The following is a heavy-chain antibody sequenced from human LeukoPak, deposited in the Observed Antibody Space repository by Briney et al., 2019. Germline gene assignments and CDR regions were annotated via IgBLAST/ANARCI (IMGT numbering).Heavy chain of an antibody. D-gene: IGHD3-22*01. V-gene: IGHV4-31*03. Sequence: PSETLSLTCTVSGGSISSGGYYWSWVRQHPGKGLEWIGYIYYSGSTYYNPSLKSRVTISVDTSKNQFSLKLSSVTAADTAVYYCARVPRVRYYDSCGVYAFDIWGQGTMVTVSS. CDR3: ARVPRVRYYDSCGVYAFDI. CDR2: IYYSGST. CDR1: GGSISSGGYY. J-gene: IGHJ3*02.